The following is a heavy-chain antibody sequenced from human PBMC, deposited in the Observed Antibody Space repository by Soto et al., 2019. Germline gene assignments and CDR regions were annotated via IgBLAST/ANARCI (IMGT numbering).Heavy chain of an antibody. CDR3: ARSLNWFDP. J-gene: IGHJ5*02. Sequence: ETLSLTCTVSVGSISSSSYYWGWIRQPPGKGLEWIGSIYYSGSTYYNPSLKSRVTISVDTSKNQFSLKLSSVTAADTAVYYCARSLNWFDPWGQGTLVTVSS. V-gene: IGHV4-39*01. CDR2: IYYSGST. CDR1: VGSISSSSYY.